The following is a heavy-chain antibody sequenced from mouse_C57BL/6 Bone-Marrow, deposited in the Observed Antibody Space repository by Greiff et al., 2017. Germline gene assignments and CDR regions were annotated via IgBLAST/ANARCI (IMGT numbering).Heavy chain of an antibody. CDR3: ARSGRLYYYAMDY. V-gene: IGHV1-53*01. D-gene: IGHD3-2*02. CDR2: INPSNGGT. Sequence: QVQLQQSGTELVKPGASVKLSCKASGYTFTSYWMHWMKQRPGQGLEWIGNINPSNGGTNYNEKFKSKATLTVDKSSSTAYMQLSSLTSEDSAVYYCARSGRLYYYAMDYWGQGTSVTVSS. CDR1: GYTFTSYW. J-gene: IGHJ4*01.